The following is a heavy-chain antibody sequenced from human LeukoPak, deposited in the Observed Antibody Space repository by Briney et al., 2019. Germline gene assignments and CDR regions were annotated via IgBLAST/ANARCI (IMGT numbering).Heavy chain of an antibody. CDR2: INSRGST. CDR1: GGSFSSHY. CDR3: ARGLRQGSAWSWGPKEKSYQYMDV. Sequence: SETLSLTCGVSGGSFSSHYWTGIRQPPGKGLEWIGEINSRGSTNYNPSLESRVTVSADTSRNQLSLSLTSVTAADSAVYFCARGLRQGSAWSWGPKEKSYQYMDVWGTGTTVIVSS. J-gene: IGHJ6*04. D-gene: IGHD6-19*01. V-gene: IGHV4-34*01.